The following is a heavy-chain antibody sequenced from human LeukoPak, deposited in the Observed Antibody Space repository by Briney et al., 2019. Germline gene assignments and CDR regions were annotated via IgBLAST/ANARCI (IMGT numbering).Heavy chain of an antibody. CDR3: ARVILTAGDFDL. CDR2: IYHSGST. J-gene: IGHJ2*01. D-gene: IGHD2-21*01. CDR1: GGSISSGGYS. V-gene: IGHV4-30-2*01. Sequence: PSETLSLTCTVSGGSISSGGYSWSWIRQPPGKGLEWIGYIYHSGSTYYNPSLKSRVTISVDRSKNQFSLKLSSVTAADTAVYYCARVILTAGDFDLWGRGTLVTVSS.